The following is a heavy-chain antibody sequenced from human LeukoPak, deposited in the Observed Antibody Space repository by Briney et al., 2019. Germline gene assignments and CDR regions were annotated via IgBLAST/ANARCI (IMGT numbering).Heavy chain of an antibody. J-gene: IGHJ6*03. D-gene: IGHD3-10*01. CDR3: AKSAGAWYYYMDV. CDR1: GCNFSGYW. Sequence: GGALQISCKGAGCNFSGYWSGWVRRMAGKGGVGMGIIFPSDSDTRYSPSFQGQVTISADKSISTAYLQWSSLRVSDTAMYYCAKSAGAWYYYMDVWGKGTTVTVSS. CDR2: IFPSDSDT. V-gene: IGHV5-51*01.